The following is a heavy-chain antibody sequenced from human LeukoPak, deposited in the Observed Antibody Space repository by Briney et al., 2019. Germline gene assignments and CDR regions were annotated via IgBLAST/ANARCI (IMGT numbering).Heavy chain of an antibody. D-gene: IGHD5-24*01. Sequence: ASVKVSCKASGGTFSSYAISWVRQAPGQGLEWMGWISAYNGNTNYAQKLQGRVTMTTDTSTSTAYMELRSLRSDDTAVYYCARDLDGLGGWFDPWGQGTLVTVSS. V-gene: IGHV1-18*01. CDR3: ARDLDGLGGWFDP. CDR1: GGTFSSYA. J-gene: IGHJ5*02. CDR2: ISAYNGNT.